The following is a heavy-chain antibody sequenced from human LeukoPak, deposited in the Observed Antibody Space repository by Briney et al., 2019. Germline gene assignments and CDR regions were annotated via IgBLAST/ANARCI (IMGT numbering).Heavy chain of an antibody. CDR1: GFTFSSYS. CDR2: ISSSSSYI. CDR3: AKAPPYKKYFDY. Sequence: GGSLRLSCAASGFTFSSYSMNWVRQAPGKGLEWVSSISSSSSYIYYADSVKGRFTISRDNAKNSLYLQMNSLRAEDTAVYYCAKAPPYKKYFDYWGQGTLVTVSS. V-gene: IGHV3-21*01. J-gene: IGHJ4*02. D-gene: IGHD1-1*01.